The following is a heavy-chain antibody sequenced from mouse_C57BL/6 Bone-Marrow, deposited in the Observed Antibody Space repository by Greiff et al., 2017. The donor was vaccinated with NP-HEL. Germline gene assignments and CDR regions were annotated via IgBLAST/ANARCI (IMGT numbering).Heavy chain of an antibody. CDR2: IYPRDGST. J-gene: IGHJ2*01. Sequence: QVQLQQPGPELVKPGASVKLSCKASGYTFTSYDINWVKQRPGQGLEWIGWIYPRDGSTKYNEKFKGKATLTVDTSSSTAYMELHSLTSEDSAVYFCARSGYYGSFPYYFDYWGQGTTLTVSS. CDR3: ARSGYYGSFPYYFDY. V-gene: IGHV1-85*01. D-gene: IGHD1-1*01. CDR1: GYTFTSYD.